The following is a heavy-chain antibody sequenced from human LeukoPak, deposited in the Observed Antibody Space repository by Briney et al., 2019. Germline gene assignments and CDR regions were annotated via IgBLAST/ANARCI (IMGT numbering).Heavy chain of an antibody. D-gene: IGHD6-13*01. V-gene: IGHV3-64*01. CDR2: ISSNGGST. Sequence: GGSLRLSCAASGFTFSSYAMHWVRQAPGKGLEYVSAISSNGGSTYYANSVKGRFTISRDNAKNSLYLQMNSLRAEDTAVYYCARGRIAAAGSYWGQGTLVTVSS. CDR3: ARGRIAAAGSY. J-gene: IGHJ4*02. CDR1: GFTFSSYA.